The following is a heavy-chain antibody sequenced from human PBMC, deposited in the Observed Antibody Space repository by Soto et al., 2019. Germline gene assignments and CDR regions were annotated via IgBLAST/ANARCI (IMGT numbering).Heavy chain of an antibody. V-gene: IGHV1-69*04. D-gene: IGHD5-18*01. J-gene: IGHJ6*02. CDR3: AKEDSYGYWFGTYGMDV. CDR1: GGTFSSYT. Sequence: SVKVSCKASGGTFSSYTISWVRQAPGQGLEWMGRIIPILGIADSVKGRFTISRDNSKNTLYLQMNSLRAEDTAVYYCAKEDSYGYWFGTYGMDVWGQGTTVTVSS. CDR2: IIPILGIA.